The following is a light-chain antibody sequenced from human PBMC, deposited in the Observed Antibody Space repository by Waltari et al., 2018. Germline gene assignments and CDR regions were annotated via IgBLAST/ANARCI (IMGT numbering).Light chain of an antibody. V-gene: IGKV1-39*01. Sequence: DIQMTQSPSSLSASVGDRVTITCRASQSISTYLNWYQQKPGKAPKLLIYAASSLQSGVPSRFSGSGSGTDFTLTISSLQREDFATYYCQQTYSTPPYTFGQGTKLGIK. CDR1: QSISTY. CDR2: AAS. J-gene: IGKJ2*01. CDR3: QQTYSTPPYT.